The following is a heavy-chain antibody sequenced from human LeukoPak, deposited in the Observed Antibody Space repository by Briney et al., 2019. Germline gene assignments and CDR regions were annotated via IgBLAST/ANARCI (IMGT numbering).Heavy chain of an antibody. CDR3: ARVTSYYDFWSSIGTHYYYYYYMDV. Sequence: GGSLRLSCAASGFTFSSYWMSWVRQAPGKGLEWVANIKQDGSEKYYVDSVKGRFTISRDNAKNSLYLQMNSLRAEDTAVYYCARVTSYYDFWSSIGTHYYYYYYMDVWGKGTTVTVSS. V-gene: IGHV3-7*01. CDR1: GFTFSSYW. J-gene: IGHJ6*03. CDR2: IKQDGSEK. D-gene: IGHD3-3*01.